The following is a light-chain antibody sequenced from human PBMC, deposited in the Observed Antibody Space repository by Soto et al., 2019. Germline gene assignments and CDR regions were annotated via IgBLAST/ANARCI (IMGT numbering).Light chain of an antibody. CDR3: QQYGDSLLT. J-gene: IGKJ1*01. CDR2: DAS. Sequence: EVVLTQSPGTLSLSPWEGATLSCRASQIVTGDYLAWYQQKPGQAPRLLMYDASTRATGIPDRFSGSGSGTDFTLIISRLEHEDFAVYYCQQYGDSLLTFGQGTKVDIK. CDR1: QIVTGDY. V-gene: IGKV3-20*01.